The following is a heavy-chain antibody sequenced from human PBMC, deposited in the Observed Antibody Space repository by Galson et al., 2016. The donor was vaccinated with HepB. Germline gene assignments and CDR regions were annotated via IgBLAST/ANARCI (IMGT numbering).Heavy chain of an antibody. CDR3: GRDVGP. V-gene: IGHV3-53*01. CDR1: GFTVTRNY. J-gene: IGHJ5*02. CDR2: IYSEGTT. Sequence: SLRLSCAASGFTVTRNYMRWFRQAPGKGLEWVSLIYSEGTTDYADSVKSRFTISRDSSKNTLFLQMNRLRVEDTAVYYCGRDVGPWGRGTLVTVSS.